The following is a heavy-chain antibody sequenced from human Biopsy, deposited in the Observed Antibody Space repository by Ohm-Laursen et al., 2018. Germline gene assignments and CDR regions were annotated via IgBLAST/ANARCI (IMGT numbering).Heavy chain of an antibody. V-gene: IGHV1-24*01. D-gene: IGHD3-22*01. CDR2: FDPEDDRR. CDR3: ASLNYYDSSAPIDTIYFFEY. CDR1: GSRLTEVS. Sequence: SVKVSCKVSGSRLTEVSMHWVRQAPGKGLEWMGGFDPEDDRRLDAQKFQGRLTMSADTSTDTAYMELVSLRSEDTAINYCASLNYYDSSAPIDTIYFFEYWGQGTLVTVSS. J-gene: IGHJ4*02.